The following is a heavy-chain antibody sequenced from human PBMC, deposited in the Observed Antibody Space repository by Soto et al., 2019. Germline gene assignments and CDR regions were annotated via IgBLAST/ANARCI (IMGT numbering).Heavy chain of an antibody. D-gene: IGHD2-8*01. CDR2: ISDDGTNK. CDR3: AKVREDLVLLVDIDY. Sequence: PGGSLRLSCAASGFSFSAYAIHWVRQAPGKGLEWVAVISDDGTNKYYGDSVKGRFTISRDNSKNTVYLQMRSLRVEDTDVYYCAKVREDLVLLVDIDYSGPGT. J-gene: IGHJ4*02. V-gene: IGHV3-30*18. CDR1: GFSFSAYA.